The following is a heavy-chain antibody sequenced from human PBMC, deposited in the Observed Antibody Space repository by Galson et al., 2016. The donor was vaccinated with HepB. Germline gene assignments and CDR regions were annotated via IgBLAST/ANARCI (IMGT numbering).Heavy chain of an antibody. V-gene: IGHV3-48*01. CDR3: ARDRGYCTGGNCYRFFDF. CDR2: SDTSNTTT. J-gene: IGHJ3*01. D-gene: IGHD2-15*01. Sequence: SLRLSCAASGFSFNIFSVSWVRQAPGKGLEWISYSDTSNTTTYYAESVRGRFTISRDNAKRLVHLQLNSLRVDDTAVYYCARDRGYCTGGNCYRFFDFWGQGIMVTVSS. CDR1: GFSFNIFS.